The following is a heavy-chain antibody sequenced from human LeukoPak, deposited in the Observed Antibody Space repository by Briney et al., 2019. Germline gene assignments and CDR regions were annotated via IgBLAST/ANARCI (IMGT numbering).Heavy chain of an antibody. J-gene: IGHJ6*03. D-gene: IGHD1-1*01. V-gene: IGHV1-69*01. CDR2: IIPIFGTA. CDR1: GGTFSSYA. Sequence: SVKVSCKASGGTFSSYAISWVRQAPGQGLEWMGGIIPIFGTANYAQKFQGRVTITADESTSTAYMELSSLRSEDTAVYCCARLPTPLTTGTTGAYYYYMDVWGKGTTVTVSS. CDR3: ARLPTPLTTGTTGAYYYYMDV.